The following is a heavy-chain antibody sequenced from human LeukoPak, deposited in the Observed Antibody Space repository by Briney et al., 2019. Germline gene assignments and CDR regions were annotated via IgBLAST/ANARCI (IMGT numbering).Heavy chain of an antibody. CDR1: GYTFTGYY. V-gene: IGHV1-2*02. CDR2: INPNSGGT. Sequence: GASVTVSCKASGYTFTGYYMHWVRQAPGQGLEWMGWINPNSGGTNYAQKFQGRVTMTRDTSISTAYMELSRLRSDDTAVYYCARAWSIAAAGTGSPGYWGQGTLVTVSS. CDR3: ARAWSIAAAGTGSPGY. J-gene: IGHJ4*02. D-gene: IGHD6-13*01.